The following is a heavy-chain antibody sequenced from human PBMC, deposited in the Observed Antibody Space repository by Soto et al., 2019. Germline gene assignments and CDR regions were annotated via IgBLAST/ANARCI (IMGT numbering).Heavy chain of an antibody. CDR2: IKSKSDGATT. Sequence: EVQLVESGGGLVKPGGSLRLSCAASGFTFSNALMTWVRQAPGKGLEWVGRIKSKSDGATTDYAAPVRGRFIISRDDSKNTLYLQMNSLKTXXXXXXYCTTGLTIFGXVXDPWGQG. V-gene: IGHV3-15*01. CDR1: GFTFSNAL. CDR3: TTGLTIFGXVXDP. D-gene: IGHD3-3*01. J-gene: IGHJ5*02.